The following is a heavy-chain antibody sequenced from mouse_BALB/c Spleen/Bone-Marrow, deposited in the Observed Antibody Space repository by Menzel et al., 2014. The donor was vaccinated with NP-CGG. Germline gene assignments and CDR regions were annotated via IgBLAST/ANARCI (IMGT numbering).Heavy chain of an antibody. V-gene: IGHV2-9*02. CDR2: IWAGGNT. CDR1: GFSLTSYG. D-gene: IGHD4-1*01. Sequence: VKLMESGPGLVAPSQSLSITCTVSGFSLTSYGVHWVRQPPGKGLEWLGIIWAGGNTNYNSALMSSLSISKDNSKSQVFLKMNSLQTDDTAMYYCAKELGAWFAYWGQGTLVTVSA. CDR3: AKELGAWFAY. J-gene: IGHJ3*01.